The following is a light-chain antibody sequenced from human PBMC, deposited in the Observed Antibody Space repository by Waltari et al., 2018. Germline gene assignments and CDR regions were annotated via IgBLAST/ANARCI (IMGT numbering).Light chain of an antibody. CDR2: ASS. J-gene: IGKJ1*01. CDR3: QQYGSSPRT. CDR1: QSVSSSY. V-gene: IGKV3-20*01. Sequence: IVLTQSPGTLSLSPGDRATLSCRASQSVSSSYLGWYQQKPGQAPILLIYASSSRATGIPVRFSGSGSGTDFTLTISRLGPEDFAVYYCQQYGSSPRTFGQGTKVEIK.